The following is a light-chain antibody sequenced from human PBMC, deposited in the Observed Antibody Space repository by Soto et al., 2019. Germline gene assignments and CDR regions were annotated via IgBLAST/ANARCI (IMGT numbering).Light chain of an antibody. CDR2: GAS. V-gene: IGKV3-11*01. Sequence: EIVLTQSPGTLSLSPGERATLFCRSSQSIATSQLAWYQQKPGQAPRLLIFGASTRATGIPARFSGSGSGTEFTLTISSLEPEDFGVYYCQHRSIWPVSFGQGTRLEIK. J-gene: IGKJ5*01. CDR3: QHRSIWPVS. CDR1: QSIATSQ.